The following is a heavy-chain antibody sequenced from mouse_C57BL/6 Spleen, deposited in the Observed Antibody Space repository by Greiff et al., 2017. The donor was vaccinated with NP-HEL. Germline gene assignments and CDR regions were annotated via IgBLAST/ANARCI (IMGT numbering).Heavy chain of an antibody. D-gene: IGHD1-1*01. V-gene: IGHV1-64*01. J-gene: IGHJ4*01. Sequence: VQLQQSGAELVKPGASVKLSCKASGYTFTSYWMHWVKQRPGQGLEWIGMIHPNSGSTNYNEKFKSKATLTVDKSSSTAYMQLSSLTSEDSAVYYCASSVVEETNAMDYWGQGTSVTVSS. CDR2: IHPNSGST. CDR3: ASSVVEETNAMDY. CDR1: GYTFTSYW.